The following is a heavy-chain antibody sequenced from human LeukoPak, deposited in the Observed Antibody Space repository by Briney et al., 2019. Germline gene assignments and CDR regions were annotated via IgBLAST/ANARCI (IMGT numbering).Heavy chain of an antibody. D-gene: IGHD2-15*01. V-gene: IGHV4-34*01. CDR3: ARVGGEPDCSSGSCYVERYFGY. CDR1: GGSFGGYC. CDR2: INHSGST. Sequence: PSGTLSLSCAVYGGSFGGYCLSWIRQTPGKGLEWIGEINHSGSTTYNPSPKSRVFILLDTSKNKFSLNLSSVTAADTAVFYCARVGGEPDCSSGSCYVERYFGYWGQGTLVTVSS. J-gene: IGHJ4*02.